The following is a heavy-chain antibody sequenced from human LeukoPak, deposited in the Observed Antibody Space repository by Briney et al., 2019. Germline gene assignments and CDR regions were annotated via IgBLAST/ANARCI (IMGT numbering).Heavy chain of an antibody. Sequence: SETLSLTCAVYGGSFSGYYWSWIRQPPGKGLEWIGEINHSGSTNYNPSLKSRVTISVDTSKNQFSLKLSSVTAADTAVYYCARVGSSGWSSPFDYWGQGTLVTVSS. J-gene: IGHJ4*02. V-gene: IGHV4-34*01. D-gene: IGHD6-19*01. CDR1: GGSFSGYY. CDR3: ARVGSSGWSSPFDY. CDR2: INHSGST.